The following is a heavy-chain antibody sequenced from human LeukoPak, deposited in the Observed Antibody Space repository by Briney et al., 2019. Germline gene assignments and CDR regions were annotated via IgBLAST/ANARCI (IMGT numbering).Heavy chain of an antibody. CDR2: ISASGGST. Sequence: GGSLRLSCAASGFTFSSYAMSWVRQAPGKGLEWVSAISASGGSTYYADSVKGRFTISRDNSKNTLYLQMNSLRAEDTAVYYCASPLRYFDRFHIDYWGQGTLVTVSS. J-gene: IGHJ4*02. V-gene: IGHV3-23*01. D-gene: IGHD3-9*01. CDR1: GFTFSSYA. CDR3: ASPLRYFDRFHIDY.